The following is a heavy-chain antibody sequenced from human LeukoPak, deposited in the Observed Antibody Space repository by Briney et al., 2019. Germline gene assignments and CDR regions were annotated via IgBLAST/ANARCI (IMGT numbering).Heavy chain of an antibody. CDR1: GFTLSSYS. CDR2: ISSSSSTI. CDR3: ARVLLWFGKYGMDV. V-gene: IGHV3-48*01. Sequence: GGSLRLSCAASGFTLSSYSMNWVRQAPGKGLEWVSYISSSSSTIYYADSVKGRFTISRDNAKNSLNLQMNSLRAEDTAVYCCARVLLWFGKYGMDVWGQGTTVTVSS. J-gene: IGHJ6*02. D-gene: IGHD3-10*01.